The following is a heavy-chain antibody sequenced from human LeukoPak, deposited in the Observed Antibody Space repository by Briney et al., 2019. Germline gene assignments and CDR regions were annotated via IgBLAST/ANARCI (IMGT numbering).Heavy chain of an antibody. J-gene: IGHJ4*02. CDR3: ARDHGIVATGDY. V-gene: IGHV3-21*01. CDR2: ISSSSSYI. CDR1: GFTFSSYS. Sequence: PGGSLRLSCAASGFTFSSYSMNWVRQAPGKGLEWVSSISSSSSYIYYADSVKGRSTISRDNAKNSLYLQMSSLRAEDTAVYYCARDHGIVATGDYWGQGTLVTVSS. D-gene: IGHD5-12*01.